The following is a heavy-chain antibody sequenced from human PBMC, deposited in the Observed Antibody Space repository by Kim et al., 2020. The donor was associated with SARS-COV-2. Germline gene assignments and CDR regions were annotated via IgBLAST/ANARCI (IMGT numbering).Heavy chain of an antibody. Sequence: KFQGRVTMTRDTSTSTVYMELSSLRSEDTAVYYCARDPTAAVFYYYGMDVWGQGTTVTVSS. CDR3: ARDPTAAVFYYYGMDV. D-gene: IGHD6-13*01. J-gene: IGHJ6*02. V-gene: IGHV1-46*01.